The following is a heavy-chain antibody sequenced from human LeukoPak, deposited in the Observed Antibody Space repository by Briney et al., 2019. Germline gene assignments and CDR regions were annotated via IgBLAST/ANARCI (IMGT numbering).Heavy chain of an antibody. Sequence: ASVKVSCKASGGTFSSYAISWVRQAPGQGLEWMGRIIPIFGTANYAQKFQGRVTITVDKSTSTAYMELSSLRSEDTAVYYCARDNPDYVWGSYRDYWGQGTLVTVSS. D-gene: IGHD3-16*02. V-gene: IGHV1-69*06. CDR1: GGTFSSYA. J-gene: IGHJ4*02. CDR2: IIPIFGTA. CDR3: ARDNPDYVWGSYRDY.